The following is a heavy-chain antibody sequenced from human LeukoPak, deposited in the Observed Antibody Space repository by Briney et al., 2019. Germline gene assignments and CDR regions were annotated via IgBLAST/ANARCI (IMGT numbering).Heavy chain of an antibody. CDR2: IHYSGST. CDR3: ARNYASGNYFDFYYYNMDV. V-gene: IGHV4-59*01. Sequence: PSETLSLTCTVSGDSISRYYLSWIRQPPGKGLEWIGYIHYSGSTNNNPSLKSRLTISIDTSKNQYSLKLSSVTAADTAVYYCARNYASGNYFDFYYYNMDVWGQGTTVTVSS. D-gene: IGHD3-10*01. J-gene: IGHJ6*02. CDR1: GDSISRYY.